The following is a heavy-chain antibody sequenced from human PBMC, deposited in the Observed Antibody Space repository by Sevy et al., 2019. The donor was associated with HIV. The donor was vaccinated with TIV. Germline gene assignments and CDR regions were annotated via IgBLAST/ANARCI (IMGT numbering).Heavy chain of an antibody. Sequence: VGSLRLSCAASGFTFSSYSMNWVRQAPGKGLEWVSYISSSSSTIYYADSVKGRFTISRDNAKNSLYLQMNSLRAEDTAVYYCAREPRNCGGDCYHFDYWGQGTLVTVSS. CDR3: AREPRNCGGDCYHFDY. J-gene: IGHJ4*02. CDR1: GFTFSSYS. CDR2: ISSSSSTI. V-gene: IGHV3-48*01. D-gene: IGHD2-21*01.